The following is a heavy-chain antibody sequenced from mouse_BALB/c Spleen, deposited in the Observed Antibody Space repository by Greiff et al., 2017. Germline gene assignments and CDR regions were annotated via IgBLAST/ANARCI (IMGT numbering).Heavy chain of an antibody. V-gene: IGHV5-12-2*01. CDR2: ISNGGGST. D-gene: IGHD4-1*01. J-gene: IGHJ2*01. CDR3: ARHSLTGTGYFDY. CDR1: GFTFSSYY. Sequence: EVKLVESGGGLVKLGGSLKLSCAASGFTFSSYYMSWVRQTPEKRLEWVAYISNGGGSTYYPDTVKGRFTISRDNAKNTLYLQMSSLKSEDTAMYYCARHSLTGTGYFDYWGQGTTLTVSS.